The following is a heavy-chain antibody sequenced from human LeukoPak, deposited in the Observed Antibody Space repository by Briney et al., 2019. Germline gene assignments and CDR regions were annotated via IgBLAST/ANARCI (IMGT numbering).Heavy chain of an antibody. V-gene: IGHV4-59*01. Sequence: SETLSLTCTVSGGSISSYYWSSIRQPPGKGLEWIGYIYYSGSTNHNPSLKSRVTISVDTSKNQFSLKLSSVTAADTAVYYCARGDSSSWPPFDYGGQGTLVTVSS. J-gene: IGHJ4*02. CDR2: IYYSGST. CDR1: GGSISSYY. CDR3: ARGDSSSWPPFDY. D-gene: IGHD6-13*01.